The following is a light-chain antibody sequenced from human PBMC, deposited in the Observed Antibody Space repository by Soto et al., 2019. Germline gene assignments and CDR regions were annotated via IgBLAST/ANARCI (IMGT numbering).Light chain of an antibody. V-gene: IGKV1-9*01. CDR2: GAS. CDR3: QQLNSDWYA. J-gene: IGKJ2*01. Sequence: DLQLTQSPSFLSASVGDRVTITCRASQGISTYLAWYLQRPGKAPKLLIYGASTLQSGVPSRFSGSGSGTEFTLTISSLQPEYFGTYYCQQLNSDWYAFGQGTKLEIK. CDR1: QGISTY.